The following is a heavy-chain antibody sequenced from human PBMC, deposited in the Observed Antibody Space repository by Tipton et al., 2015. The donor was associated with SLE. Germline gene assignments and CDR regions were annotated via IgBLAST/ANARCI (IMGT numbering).Heavy chain of an antibody. D-gene: IGHD3-22*01. J-gene: IGHJ1*01. CDR2: INHSGST. Sequence: TLSLTCAVYGGSFSGYYWSWIRQPPGKGLEWIGEINHSGSTNYNPSLKSRVTISVDTSKNQFSLKLSSVTAADTAVYYCASVNYYDSSGPYHFQHWGQGTLVTVSS. V-gene: IGHV4-34*01. CDR3: ASVNYYDSSGPYHFQH. CDR1: GGSFSGYY.